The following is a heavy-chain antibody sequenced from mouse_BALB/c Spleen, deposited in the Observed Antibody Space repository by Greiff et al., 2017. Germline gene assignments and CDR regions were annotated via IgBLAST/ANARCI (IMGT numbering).Heavy chain of an antibody. CDR2: IYPGNVNT. Sequence: VQLQESGPELVKPGASVRISCKASGYTFTSYYIHWVKQRPGQGLEWIGWIYPGNVNTKYNEKFKGKATLTADKSSSTAYMQLSSLTSEDSAVYFCARSEGAMDYWGQGTSVTVSS. V-gene: IGHV1S56*01. J-gene: IGHJ4*01. CDR3: ARSEGAMDY. CDR1: GYTFTSYY.